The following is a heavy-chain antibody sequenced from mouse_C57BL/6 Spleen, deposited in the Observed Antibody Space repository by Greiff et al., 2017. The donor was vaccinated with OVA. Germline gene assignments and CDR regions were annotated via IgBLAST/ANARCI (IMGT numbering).Heavy chain of an antibody. D-gene: IGHD1-1*01. CDR3: AREGSSYAYAMDY. CDR1: GFTFSSYA. J-gene: IGHJ4*01. V-gene: IGHV5-4*01. Sequence: VQLKESGGGLVKPGGSLKLSCAASGFTFSSYAMSWVRQTPEKRLEWVATISDGGSYTYYPDNVKGRFTISRDNAKNNLYLQMSHLKSEDTAMYYCAREGSSYAYAMDYWGQGTSVTVSS. CDR2: ISDGGSYT.